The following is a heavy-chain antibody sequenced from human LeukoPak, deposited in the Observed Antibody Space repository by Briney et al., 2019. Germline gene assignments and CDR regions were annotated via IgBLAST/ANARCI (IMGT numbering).Heavy chain of an antibody. J-gene: IGHJ4*02. D-gene: IGHD1-26*01. V-gene: IGHV3-9*03. CDR3: AKDSSGSYYGPGRFFDY. CDR2: ISWNSGSI. Sequence: GRSLRLSCAASGFTFDDYAMHWVRQAPGKGLEWVSGISWNSGSIGYADSAKGRFTISRDNAKNSLYLQMNSLRAEDMALYYCAKDSSGSYYGPGRFFDYWGQGTLVTVSS. CDR1: GFTFDDYA.